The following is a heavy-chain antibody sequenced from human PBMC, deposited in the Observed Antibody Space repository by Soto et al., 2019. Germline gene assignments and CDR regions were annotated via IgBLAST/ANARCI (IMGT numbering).Heavy chain of an antibody. J-gene: IGHJ4*02. CDR3: AKAAAIAAAGWAYFDY. D-gene: IGHD6-13*01. V-gene: IGHV3-23*01. CDR2: ISGSGGRT. Sequence: EVQLLESGGGLVQPGGSLRLSCAASGFTFTSYAMSWVRQAPGKGLEWVSAISGSGGRTYYADSVKGRFTISRDNSKNPMYLQMNSLRAEDTAVYYCAKAAAIAAAGWAYFDYWGQGIGVTVSS. CDR1: GFTFTSYA.